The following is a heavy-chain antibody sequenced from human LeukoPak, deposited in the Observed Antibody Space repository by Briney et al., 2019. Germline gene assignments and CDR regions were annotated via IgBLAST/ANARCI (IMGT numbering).Heavy chain of an antibody. CDR3: ARSIAAAGNFDY. Sequence: GASVKVSCKASGYTFTSYGISWVRQAPGQGLEWMGWISAYNGNTNYAQKLQGRVTMTTDTSTSTACMELRSLRSDDTAVYYCARSIAAAGNFDYWGQGTLVTVSS. CDR2: ISAYNGNT. CDR1: GYTFTSYG. D-gene: IGHD6-13*01. V-gene: IGHV1-18*01. J-gene: IGHJ4*02.